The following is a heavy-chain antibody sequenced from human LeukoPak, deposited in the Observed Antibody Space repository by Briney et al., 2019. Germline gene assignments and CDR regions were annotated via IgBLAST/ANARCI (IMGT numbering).Heavy chain of an antibody. CDR2: IGYDGSIT. V-gene: IGHV3-30*02. Sequence: PGRSLRLSCAASGFPFSSYGMHWVRQAPGKGLEWVTFIGYDGSITYYVDSVKGRFTISRDNYKNTLYLQMTSLRADDTAVYYCAKDVENISYYSPIDYWGQGTLVTVSS. J-gene: IGHJ4*02. D-gene: IGHD3-10*01. CDR3: AKDVENISYYSPIDY. CDR1: GFPFSSYG.